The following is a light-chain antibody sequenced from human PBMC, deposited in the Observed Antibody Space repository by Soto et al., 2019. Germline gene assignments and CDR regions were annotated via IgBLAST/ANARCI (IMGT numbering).Light chain of an antibody. CDR2: DAS. CDR3: QQYNSYSPT. Sequence: DIQMTQSPSTLSASVGDRVTITCPASQDISNYLNWYQQKPGKAPKLLIFDASNLETGVPSRFSGSGSETEFTLTISGLQPGDSATYYCQQYNSYSPTFGQGTKVDIK. V-gene: IGKV1-5*01. J-gene: IGKJ1*01. CDR1: QDISNY.